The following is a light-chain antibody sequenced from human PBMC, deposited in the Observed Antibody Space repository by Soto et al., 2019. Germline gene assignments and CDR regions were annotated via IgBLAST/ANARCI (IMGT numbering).Light chain of an antibody. CDR2: AAS. Sequence: DIQMTPSPSSLSASVVDRVTITCRASQSISSYLNWYQQKPGKAPKFLIYAASSLQSGVTSTFSGSGSWTDFTLTISSLQPEYFATYYCQQSYRTPLYTFGQGTKLEIK. J-gene: IGKJ2*01. CDR3: QQSYRTPLYT. CDR1: QSISSY. V-gene: IGKV1-39*01.